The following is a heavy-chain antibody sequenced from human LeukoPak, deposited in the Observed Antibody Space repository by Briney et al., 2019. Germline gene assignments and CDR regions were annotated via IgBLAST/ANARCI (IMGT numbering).Heavy chain of an antibody. Sequence: GGSLRLSCAASGFRFSDYSMNWVRQAPGKGLEWISYIGIDSGNTNYADSVKGRFTISGDKAKNSLYLQMNSLRVEDTAVYYCARDYKYAFDNWGQGTLVTVSS. J-gene: IGHJ4*02. CDR2: IGIDSGNT. D-gene: IGHD5-24*01. V-gene: IGHV3-48*01. CDR1: GFRFSDYS. CDR3: ARDYKYAFDN.